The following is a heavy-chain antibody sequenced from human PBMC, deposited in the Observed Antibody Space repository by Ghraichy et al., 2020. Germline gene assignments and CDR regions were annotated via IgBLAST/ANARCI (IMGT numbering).Heavy chain of an antibody. CDR1: GGSFSGYY. CDR3: ARHPGRIAARGHDY. CDR2: INHSGST. Sequence: SETLSLTCAVYGGSFSGYYWSWIRQPPGKGLEWIGEINHSGSTNYNPSLKSRVTISVDTSKNQFSLKLSSVTAADTAVYYCARHPGRIAARGHDYWGQGTLVTVSS. D-gene: IGHD6-6*01. J-gene: IGHJ4*02. V-gene: IGHV4-34*01.